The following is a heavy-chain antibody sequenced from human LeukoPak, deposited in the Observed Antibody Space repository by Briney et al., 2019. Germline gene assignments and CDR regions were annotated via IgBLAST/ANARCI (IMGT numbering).Heavy chain of an antibody. CDR1: GGTFSSYA. D-gene: IGHD5-18*01. J-gene: IGHJ6*03. CDR3: ARGNVDTAMVHYYCYYMDV. CDR2: IIPIFGTA. V-gene: IGHV1-69*06. Sequence: GASVRVSCKASGGTFSSYAISGVRQAPGQGLEWMGGIIPIFGTANYAQKFQGRGTITANKSTSTAYMELRRLRSEDTAVYYCARGNVDTAMVHYYCYYMDVWGKGTTVTVSS.